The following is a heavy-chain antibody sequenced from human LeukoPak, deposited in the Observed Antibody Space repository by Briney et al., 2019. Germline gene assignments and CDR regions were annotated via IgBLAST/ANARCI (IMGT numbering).Heavy chain of an antibody. V-gene: IGHV4-59*01. D-gene: IGHD6-19*01. CDR3: ARGSGWYYY. CDR2: IYYSWST. CDR1: GGSISSYY. J-gene: IGHJ4*02. Sequence: SQTLSLTCTVSGGSISSYYWSWIRQPPGKGLEWIGYIYYSWSTNYNPSLKSRVTISVDTSKNQFSLKLSSVTAADTAVYYCARGSGWYYYWGQGTLVTVSS.